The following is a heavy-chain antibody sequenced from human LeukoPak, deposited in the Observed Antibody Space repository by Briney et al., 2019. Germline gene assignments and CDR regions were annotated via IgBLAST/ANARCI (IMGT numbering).Heavy chain of an antibody. V-gene: IGHV1-24*01. J-gene: IGHJ5*02. D-gene: IGHD2-2*01. Sequence: ASVKVSCTVSGYTLTELSMHWVRQAPGKGLEWMGGFDPEDGETIYAQKFQGRVTMTEDTSTDTAYMELSSLRSEDTAVYYCATPHCSSTSCHNWFDPWGQGTLVTVSS. CDR2: FDPEDGET. CDR3: ATPHCSSTSCHNWFDP. CDR1: GYTLTELS.